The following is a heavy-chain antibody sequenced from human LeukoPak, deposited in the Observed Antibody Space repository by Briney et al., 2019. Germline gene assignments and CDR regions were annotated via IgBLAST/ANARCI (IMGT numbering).Heavy chain of an antibody. D-gene: IGHD6-13*01. CDR1: GYTFTGYY. Sequence: GASVKVSCKASGYTFTGYYMHWVRQAPGQGLEWMGWINPNSGGTNYAQKFQGRVTMTRDTSISTAYMELSRLRSDDTAVYYCAREMVAAAGPFDYWGQGTLVTVSS. J-gene: IGHJ4*02. V-gene: IGHV1-2*02. CDR2: INPNSGGT. CDR3: AREMVAAAGPFDY.